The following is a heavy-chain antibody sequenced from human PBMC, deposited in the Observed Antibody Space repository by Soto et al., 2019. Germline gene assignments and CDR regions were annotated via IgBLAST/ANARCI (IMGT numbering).Heavy chain of an antibody. CDR3: AKDDDYGDYGWAYFDY. V-gene: IGHV3-23*01. D-gene: IGHD4-17*01. CDR2: ISGSGGST. J-gene: IGHJ4*02. Sequence: GGSLRLSCAASGFTFSSYAMSWVRQAPGKGLEWISAISGSGGSTYYADSVKGRFTIYRDNSKNTLYLQMNSLRAEDTAVYYCAKDDDYGDYGWAYFDYWGQGTLVTVSS. CDR1: GFTFSSYA.